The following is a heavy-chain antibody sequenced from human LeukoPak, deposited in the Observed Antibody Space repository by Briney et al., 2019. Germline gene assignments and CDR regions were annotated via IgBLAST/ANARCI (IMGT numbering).Heavy chain of an antibody. CDR3: ARFSYDILTGYYYFDY. J-gene: IGHJ4*02. CDR2: MNPNSGNT. D-gene: IGHD3-9*01. Sequence: ASVKVSCKASGYTFTSYDINWVRQATGQGLEWRGWMNPNSGNTGYAQKFQGRVTMTRNTSISTAYMELSSLRSEDTAVYYCARFSYDILTGYYYFDYWGQGTLVTVSS. V-gene: IGHV1-8*01. CDR1: GYTFTSYD.